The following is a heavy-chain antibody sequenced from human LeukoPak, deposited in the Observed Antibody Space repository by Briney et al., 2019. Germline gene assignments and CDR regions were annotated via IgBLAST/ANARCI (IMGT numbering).Heavy chain of an antibody. CDR3: ARGNGIRGYSYGFDY. J-gene: IGHJ4*02. CDR1: GYTFSSFG. D-gene: IGHD5-18*01. Sequence: ASVKVSCKASGYTFSSFGISWVRQAPGQGLEWMGWISAYNGNTNYAQKFQGRVTMTRNTSISTAYMELSSLRSEDTAVYYCARGNGIRGYSYGFDYWGQGTLVTVSS. CDR2: ISAYNGNT. V-gene: IGHV1-18*01.